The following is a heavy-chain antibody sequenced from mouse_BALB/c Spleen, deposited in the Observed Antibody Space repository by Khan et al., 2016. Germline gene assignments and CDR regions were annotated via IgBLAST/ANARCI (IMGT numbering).Heavy chain of an antibody. CDR3: ARHYYGSSYWYFDV. CDR2: ISYSGST. J-gene: IGHJ1*01. Sequence: EVQLQESGPGLVKPSQSLSLTCTVTGYSITSDYAWNWIRQFPGNKLEWVGYISYSGSTSYNPSLKSRISITRDTSKNQFFLQLNSVTTEDTATYYCARHYYGSSYWYFDVWGAGTTVTVSS. V-gene: IGHV3-2*02. D-gene: IGHD1-1*01. CDR1: GYSITSDYA.